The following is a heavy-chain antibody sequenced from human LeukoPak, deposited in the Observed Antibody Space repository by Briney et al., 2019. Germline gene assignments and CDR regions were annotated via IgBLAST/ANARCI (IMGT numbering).Heavy chain of an antibody. CDR1: GGSISSGGYS. Sequence: SETLSLTCAVSGGSISSGGYSWSWIRQPPGKGLEWIGYIYHSGSTYYNPSLKSRVTISVDRSKNQFSLKLSSVTAADTAVYYCARGGFGGPNWFDPWGQGTLVTVS. CDR3: ARGGFGGPNWFDP. CDR2: IYHSGST. D-gene: IGHD3-3*01. J-gene: IGHJ5*02. V-gene: IGHV4-30-2*01.